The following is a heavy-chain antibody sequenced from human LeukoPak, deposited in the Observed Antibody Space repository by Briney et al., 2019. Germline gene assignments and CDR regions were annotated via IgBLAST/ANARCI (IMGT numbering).Heavy chain of an antibody. CDR2: IYYSGST. CDR3: ARDAIPFIEAAGRSWFDP. V-gene: IGHV4-59*01. D-gene: IGHD6-13*01. Sequence: PSETLSLTCTVSGGSISSYYWSWIRQPPGKGLEWIGYIYYSGSTNYNPSLKSRVTISVDTSKNQFSLKLSSVTAADTAVYYCARDAIPFIEAAGRSWFDPWGQGTLVTVSS. J-gene: IGHJ5*02. CDR1: GGSISSYY.